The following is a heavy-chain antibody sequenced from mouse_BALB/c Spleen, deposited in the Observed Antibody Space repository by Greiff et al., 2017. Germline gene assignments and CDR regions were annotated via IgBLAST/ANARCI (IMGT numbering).Heavy chain of an antibody. CDR1: GYTFTSYW. J-gene: IGHJ4*01. D-gene: IGHD2-12*01. Sequence: QVQLQQSGAELARPGASVKLSCKASGYTFTSYWMQWVKQRPGQGLEWIGAIYPGDGDTRYTQKFKGKATLTADKSSSTAYMQLSSLASEDSAVYYCASYDGNYYAMDYWGQGTSVTVSS. V-gene: IGHV1-87*01. CDR2: IYPGDGDT. CDR3: ASYDGNYYAMDY.